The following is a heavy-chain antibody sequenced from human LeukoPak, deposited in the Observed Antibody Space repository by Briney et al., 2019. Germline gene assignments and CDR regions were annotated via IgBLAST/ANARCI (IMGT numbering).Heavy chain of an antibody. CDR1: GDSVSAFY. CDR3: ARGSSDVYWYLDV. CDR2: IHYPAST. Sequence: PSETLSLTCTVSGDSVSAFYWSWLRQSPGTGLEWIGFIHYPASTAYNPSLKSRVTISLGTSRNQLSLMLTSLTPADTAMYYCARGSSDVYWYLDVWGRGTLVTVSS. J-gene: IGHJ2*01. V-gene: IGHV4-59*02. D-gene: IGHD6-19*01.